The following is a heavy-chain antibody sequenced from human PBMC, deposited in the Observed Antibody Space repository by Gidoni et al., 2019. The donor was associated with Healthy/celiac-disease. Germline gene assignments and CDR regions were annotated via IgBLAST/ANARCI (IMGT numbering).Heavy chain of an antibody. CDR3: ARAHSNYPYYYYYMDV. D-gene: IGHD4-4*01. CDR1: GGSISRGGYS. J-gene: IGHJ6*03. CDR2: IYHSGST. V-gene: IGHV4-30-2*01. Sequence: QLQLQESGSGLVKPSQTLSLTCAVSGGSISRGGYSWSWIRQPPGKGLEWIGYIYHSGSTYYNPSLKSRVTISVDRSKNQFSLKLSSVTAADTAVYYCARAHSNYPYYYYYMDVWGKGTTVTVSS.